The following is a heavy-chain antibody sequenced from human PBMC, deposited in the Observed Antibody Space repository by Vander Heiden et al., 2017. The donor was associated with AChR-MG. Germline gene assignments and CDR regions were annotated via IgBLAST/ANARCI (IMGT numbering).Heavy chain of an antibody. CDR3: AKGAPDSSGYSFDY. D-gene: IGHD3-22*01. J-gene: IGHJ4*02. CDR2: ISYDGSNK. Sequence: QVQLVESGGGVVQPGRSLRLSCAASGVTFSNYGMHWVRQAPGKGLEWVAVISYDGSNKYYEDSVKGRFTISRDNSKNTLYLQMNSLRAEDTAVYYCAKGAPDSSGYSFDYWGQGTLVTVSS. V-gene: IGHV3-30*18. CDR1: GVTFSNYG.